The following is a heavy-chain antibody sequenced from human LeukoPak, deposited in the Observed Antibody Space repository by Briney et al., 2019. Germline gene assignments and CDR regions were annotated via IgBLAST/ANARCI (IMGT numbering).Heavy chain of an antibody. CDR3: ARDQEGSSGYWYFDL. CDR1: GGSISSSSYY. Sequence: SSETLSLTCTVSGGSISSSSYYWGWIRQPPGKGLEWIGSIYYSGSTYYNPSLKSRVTISVDTSKNQFSLKLSSVTAADTAVYYCARDQEGSSGYWYFDLWGRGTLVTVSS. CDR2: IYYSGST. J-gene: IGHJ2*01. D-gene: IGHD1-1*01. V-gene: IGHV4-39*07.